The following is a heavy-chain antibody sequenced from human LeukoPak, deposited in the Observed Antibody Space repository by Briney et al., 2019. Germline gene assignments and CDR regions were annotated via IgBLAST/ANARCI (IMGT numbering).Heavy chain of an antibody. V-gene: IGHV4-34*01. D-gene: IGHD3-16*02. CDR1: GGSFSGYY. CDR2: INHSGST. CDR3: ARATRGSYRYPPHFDY. J-gene: IGHJ4*02. Sequence: SETLSLTCAVYGGSFSGYYWSWIRQPPGKGLEWIGEINHSGSTNYNPSLKSRVTISVDTSKNQFSLKLSSVTAADTAVYYCARATRGSYRYPPHFDYWGQGTLVTVSS.